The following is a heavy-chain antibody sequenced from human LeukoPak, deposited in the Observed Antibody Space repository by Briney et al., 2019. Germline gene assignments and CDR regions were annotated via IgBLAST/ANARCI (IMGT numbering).Heavy chain of an antibody. CDR3: AKNGQSGFSFDP. D-gene: IGHD2-8*01. J-gene: IGHJ5*02. CDR1: GGSLNGHY. V-gene: IGHV4-34*01. CDR2: GSDSGGT. Sequence: SETLSLTCAVYGGSLNGHYWSWIRQPPGMGLEWIGEGSDSGGTKFNPSLKSRVTISADTSKNQFSLKLSSVTAADTAIYYCAKNGQSGFSFDPWGQGTLVTVSS.